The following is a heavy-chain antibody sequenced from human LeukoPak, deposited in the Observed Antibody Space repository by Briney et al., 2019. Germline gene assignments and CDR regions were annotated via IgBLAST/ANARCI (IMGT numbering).Heavy chain of an antibody. CDR2: IEPSGGST. D-gene: IGHD2-15*01. CDR3: ARGFCSGGSCYSYDY. V-gene: IGHV1-46*01. J-gene: IGHJ4*02. Sequence: ASVKVSCKASGYTFSTYCMHWVRQAPGQGLEWMGVIEPSGGSTNYARKFQGRVTMTSDTSTSTVYMELSSLRSEDTAVYYCARGFCSGGSCYSYDYWGQGTLVTVSS. CDR1: GYTFSTYC.